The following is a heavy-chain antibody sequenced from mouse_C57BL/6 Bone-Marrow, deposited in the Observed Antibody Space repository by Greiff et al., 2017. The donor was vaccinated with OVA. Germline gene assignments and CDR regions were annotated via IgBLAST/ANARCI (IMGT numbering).Heavy chain of an antibody. CDR3: ARSPDYYGSSYGYFDV. CDR2: INPSNGGT. V-gene: IGHV1-53*01. D-gene: IGHD1-1*01. J-gene: IGHJ1*03. Sequence: QVQLQQPGTELVKPGASVKLSCKASGYTFTSYWMHWVKQRPGQGLEWIGNINPSNGGTNYNEKFKSKATLTVDKSSSTAYMQLSSLTSEDSAVYYWARSPDYYGSSYGYFDVWGTGTTVTVSS. CDR1: GYTFTSYW.